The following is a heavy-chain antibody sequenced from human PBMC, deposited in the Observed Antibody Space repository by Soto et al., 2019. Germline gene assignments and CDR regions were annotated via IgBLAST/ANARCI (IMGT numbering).Heavy chain of an antibody. CDR2: IYYSGST. J-gene: IGHJ4*02. CDR3: ATALVRFGELLFDY. D-gene: IGHD3-10*01. Sequence: QVQLQESGPGLVKPSETLSLTCTVSGGSISSYYWSWIRQPPGKGLEWIGYIYYSGSTNYNPSLKSRVTISVDTSKNQFSLKLSSVTAADTAVYYCATALVRFGELLFDYWGQGTLVIVSS. CDR1: GGSISSYY. V-gene: IGHV4-59*01.